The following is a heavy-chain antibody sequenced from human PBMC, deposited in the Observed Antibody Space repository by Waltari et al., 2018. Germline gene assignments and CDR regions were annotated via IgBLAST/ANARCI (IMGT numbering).Heavy chain of an antibody. J-gene: IGHJ4*02. V-gene: IGHV1-46*01. CDR3: TRGPGGGNYHDY. D-gene: IGHD4-4*01. Sequence: QVQLVQSGGGIKQPGASVRLSCKASGYSFTKFYLHWVRQAPGQGLEWIGLISPYNGEKGYAQTVQGRVTLTTDTSTTTGYMELTILRSEDTAIYYCTRGPGGGNYHDYWGQGVPVTVSS. CDR2: ISPYNGEK. CDR1: GYSFTKFY.